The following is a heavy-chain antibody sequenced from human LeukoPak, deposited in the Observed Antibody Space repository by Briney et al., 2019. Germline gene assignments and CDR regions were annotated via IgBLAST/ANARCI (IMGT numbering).Heavy chain of an antibody. CDR1: GGSISSNSYY. CDR2: IYYSGST. CDR3: ARGNWVDP. J-gene: IGHJ5*02. V-gene: IGHV4-39*07. D-gene: IGHD2/OR15-2a*01. Sequence: ETLSLTCAVSGGSISSNSYYWGWIRQPPGKGLEWIGSIYYSGSTYYNPSLKSRVTISVDTSKNQFSLKLSSVTAADTAVYYCARGNWVDPWGQGTLVTVSS.